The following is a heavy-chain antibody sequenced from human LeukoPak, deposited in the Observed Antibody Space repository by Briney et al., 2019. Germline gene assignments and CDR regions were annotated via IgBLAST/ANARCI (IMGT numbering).Heavy chain of an antibody. J-gene: IGHJ4*02. D-gene: IGHD2-8*01. CDR2: ISDDGDTK. CDR3: AKSGERYCTRGNCYFDY. V-gene: IGHV3-30*18. CDR1: GFTFSGLG. Sequence: GGSLRLSCAASGFTFSGLGMHWVRQAPGKGLEWVAVISDDGDTKFYADSVKGPFTISRDNSKNTVYLQMNRLMTEDAGIYYCAKSGERYCTRGNCYFDYWGQGTLVTVSS.